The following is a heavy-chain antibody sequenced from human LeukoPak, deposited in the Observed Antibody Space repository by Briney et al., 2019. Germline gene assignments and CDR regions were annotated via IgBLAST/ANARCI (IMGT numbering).Heavy chain of an antibody. CDR1: GFTFSSYA. CDR3: AKLPYYYDSSARGFDY. V-gene: IGHV3-23*01. D-gene: IGHD3-22*01. Sequence: PGGSLRLSCAASGFTFSSYAMSWVRQAPGKGLEWVSAISGSGGSTYYADSVKGRFTISRDNSKNTLYLQMNSLRAEDTAVYYCAKLPYYYDSSARGFDYWGQGTLVTVSS. CDR2: ISGSGGST. J-gene: IGHJ4*02.